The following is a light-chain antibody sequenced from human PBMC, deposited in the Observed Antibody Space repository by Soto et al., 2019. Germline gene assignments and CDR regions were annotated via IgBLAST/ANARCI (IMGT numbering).Light chain of an antibody. V-gene: IGKV1-39*01. CDR2: AAS. CDR1: QSISTY. Sequence: DIQMTQSPSSLSASVGDRVTLTCRASQSISTYLNWYQKKPGKAPKLLIHAASSLQSGVPSRFSGSGSGTDFTLTISSLQPEDFATYYCQQSYSTPPDTFGQWTMVEIK. J-gene: IGKJ2*01. CDR3: QQSYSTPPDT.